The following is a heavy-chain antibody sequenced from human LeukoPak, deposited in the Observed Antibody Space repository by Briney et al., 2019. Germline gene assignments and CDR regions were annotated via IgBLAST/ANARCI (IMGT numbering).Heavy chain of an antibody. CDR3: ATVDILTGFDY. V-gene: IGHV3-53*01. CDR1: GFTVSSNY. Sequence: TGGSLRLSCAASGFTVSSNYMSWVRQAPGKGLEWVSVIYSGGSTYYADSVKGRFTISRDNSKNTLYLQMNSLRAEDTAVYYCATVDILTGFDYWGQGTLVTVSS. D-gene: IGHD3-9*01. CDR2: IYSGGST. J-gene: IGHJ4*02.